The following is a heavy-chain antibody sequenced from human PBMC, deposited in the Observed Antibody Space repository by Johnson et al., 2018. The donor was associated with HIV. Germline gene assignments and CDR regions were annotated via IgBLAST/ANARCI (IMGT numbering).Heavy chain of an antibody. CDR2: IGYDGSDK. Sequence: QVQLVESGGGLVQPGRSLRLSCAASGFTFSSYAMHWVRQAPGKGLEWVAVIGYDGSDKYYADSVKGRFTISRDNSKNTLYLQMNSLRAEDTAVYYCAKWSIVGATFSDAFDIWGQGTMVTVSS. J-gene: IGHJ3*02. CDR3: AKWSIVGATFSDAFDI. D-gene: IGHD1-26*01. CDR1: GFTFSSYA. V-gene: IGHV3-30*04.